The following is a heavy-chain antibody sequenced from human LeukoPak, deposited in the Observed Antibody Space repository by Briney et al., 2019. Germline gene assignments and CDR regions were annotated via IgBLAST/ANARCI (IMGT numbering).Heavy chain of an antibody. CDR2: IIPILGIA. J-gene: IGHJ4*02. CDR1: GYTFTSYY. Sequence: AASVKVSCKASGYTFTSYYMHWVRQAPGQGLEWMGRIIPILGIANYAQKFQGRVTITADKSTSTAYMELSSLRSEDTAVYYCARLRYFDWFPDYWGQGTLVTVSS. D-gene: IGHD3-9*01. CDR3: ARLRYFDWFPDY. V-gene: IGHV1-69*02.